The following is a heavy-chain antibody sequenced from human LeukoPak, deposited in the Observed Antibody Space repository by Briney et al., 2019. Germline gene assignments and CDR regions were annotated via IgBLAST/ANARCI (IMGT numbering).Heavy chain of an antibody. CDR3: AREDGGEYGDQNWFDP. J-gene: IGHJ5*02. D-gene: IGHD4-17*01. CDR2: IYYSGST. V-gene: IGHV4-59*01. Sequence: SETLSLTCTVSGGSISSYYWSWIRQPPGKGLEWIGYIYYSGSTNYNPSLKSRVTISVDTSKNQFSLKLSSVTAADTAVYYCAREDGGEYGDQNWFDPWGQGTLVTVSS. CDR1: GGSISSYY.